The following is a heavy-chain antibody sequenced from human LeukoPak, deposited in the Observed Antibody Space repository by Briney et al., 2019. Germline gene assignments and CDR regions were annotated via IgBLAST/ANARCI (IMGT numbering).Heavy chain of an antibody. CDR2: ISSSGSTI. D-gene: IGHD3-9*01. CDR3: ASPGYPVGY. Sequence: GGSLRLSCAASGFTFSSYEMNWVRQAPGKGLEWVSYISSSGSTIYYADSVKGRFTISRDNSKNTLYLQMNSLRAEDTAVYYCASPGYPVGYWGQGTLVTVSS. J-gene: IGHJ4*02. V-gene: IGHV3-48*03. CDR1: GFTFSSYE.